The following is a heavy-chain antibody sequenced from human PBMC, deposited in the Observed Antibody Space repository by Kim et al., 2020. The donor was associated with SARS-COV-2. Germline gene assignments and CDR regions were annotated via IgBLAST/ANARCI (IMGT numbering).Heavy chain of an antibody. V-gene: IGHV1-2*02. CDR1: GYTFTGYY. Sequence: ASVKVSCKASGYTFTGYYMHWVRQAPGQGLEWMGWINPNSGGTNYAQKFQGRVTMTRDTSISTAYMELSRLRSDDTAVYYCARAPLGGSGYFDYWGQGTLVTVSS. CDR3: ARAPLGGSGYFDY. J-gene: IGHJ4*02. CDR2: INPNSGGT.